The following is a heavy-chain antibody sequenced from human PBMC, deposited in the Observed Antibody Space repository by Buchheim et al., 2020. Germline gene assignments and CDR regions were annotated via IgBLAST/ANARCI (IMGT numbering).Heavy chain of an antibody. Sequence: EVQLVESGGGLIQPGGSLRLSCSASGFTFSEYSMNWVRQAPGKGLEWISRIRTASGSYADSVTGRFTISRANAKNSLYLQINSLRVEDTAVYFCARDDSWSFDYWGQG. CDR2: IRTASG. CDR1: GFTFSEYS. D-gene: IGHD3-3*01. CDR3: ARDDSWSFDY. J-gene: IGHJ4*02. V-gene: IGHV3-48*04.